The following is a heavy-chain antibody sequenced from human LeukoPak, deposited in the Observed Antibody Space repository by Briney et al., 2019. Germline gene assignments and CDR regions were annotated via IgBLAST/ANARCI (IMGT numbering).Heavy chain of an antibody. CDR3: ARAGDGSPDY. CDR2: IYYSGST. Sequence: SETLSLTCTVSGGSISSSSYYWGWIRQPPGKGLEWIGSIYYSGSTYYNPSLKSRVTISVDTSKNQFSLKLSSVTAADTAVYYCARAGDGSPDYWGQGTLVTVSS. V-gene: IGHV4-39*07. J-gene: IGHJ4*02. CDR1: GGSISSSSYY. D-gene: IGHD1-26*01.